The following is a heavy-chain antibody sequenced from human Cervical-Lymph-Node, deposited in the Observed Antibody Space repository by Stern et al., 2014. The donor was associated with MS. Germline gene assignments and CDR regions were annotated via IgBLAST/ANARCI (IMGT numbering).Heavy chain of an antibody. D-gene: IGHD3-22*01. CDR1: GITVSNNY. J-gene: IGHJ4*02. Sequence: EVQLVETGGGVIQPGGSLRLSCAVSGITVSNNYMAWVRQAPGKGLEWVALISSGGDRQYADSVRGRFTISRDNSKNTLYLEMNSLRVEDTAVYYCARDPPSDSSGYWGWGQGTLVTVSS. V-gene: IGHV3-53*02. CDR3: ARDPPSDSSGYWG. CDR2: ISSGGDR.